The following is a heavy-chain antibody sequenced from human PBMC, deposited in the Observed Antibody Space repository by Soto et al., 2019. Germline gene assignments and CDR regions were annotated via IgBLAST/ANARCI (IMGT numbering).Heavy chain of an antibody. Sequence: SVKVSCKASGGTFSSYAISWVRQAPGQGLEWMGGIIPIFGTANYAQKFQGRVTITADESTSTAYMELSSLRSEDTAVHYCARRTYYDILTGAIYYYYGMDVWGQGTTVTVSS. CDR2: IIPIFGTA. CDR3: ARRTYYDILTGAIYYYYGMDV. V-gene: IGHV1-69*13. J-gene: IGHJ6*02. D-gene: IGHD3-9*01. CDR1: GGTFSSYA.